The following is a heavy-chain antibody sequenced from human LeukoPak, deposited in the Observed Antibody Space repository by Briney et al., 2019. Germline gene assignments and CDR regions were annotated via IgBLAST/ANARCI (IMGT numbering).Heavy chain of an antibody. J-gene: IGHJ4*02. CDR1: GITLSNYG. Sequence: LTGGSLRLSCAVSGITLSNYGMTWVRQAPGKGLEWVAGISGSGGTTRYADSVKGRFTISRDNPKNTLYLQMNSLRAEDTAVYYCARGGPRSSGPIDYWGQGTLVTVSS. CDR3: ARGGPRSSGPIDY. CDR2: ISGSGGTT. D-gene: IGHD1-26*01. V-gene: IGHV3-23*01.